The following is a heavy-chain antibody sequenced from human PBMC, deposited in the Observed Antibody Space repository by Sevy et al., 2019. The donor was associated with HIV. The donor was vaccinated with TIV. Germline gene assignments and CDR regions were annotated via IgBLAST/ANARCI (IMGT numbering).Heavy chain of an antibody. V-gene: IGHV4-31*03. D-gene: IGHD3-16*01. CDR2: IYYSGIT. CDR1: GDSISSGGYY. CDR3: ARDRGGSPDY. Sequence: SETLSLTCTVSGDSISSGGYYWSWIRQHPGKGPEWIGYIYYSGITYYNPSLKSRVAISVDTSKNQFSLKLTSVTAADTAVYYCARDRGGSPDYWGQGTLVTVSS. J-gene: IGHJ4*02.